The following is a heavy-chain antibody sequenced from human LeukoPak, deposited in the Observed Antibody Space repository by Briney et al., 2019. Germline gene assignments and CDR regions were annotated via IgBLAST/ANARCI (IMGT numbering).Heavy chain of an antibody. CDR3: ARTRRGNYYDSSGYYYEFDY. CDR2: INPSGGGT. V-gene: IGHV1-46*01. J-gene: IGHJ4*02. Sequence: ASVKVSCKASGYTFTSYYMHWVRQAPGQGLEWMGIINPSGGGTSYAQRFQGRVTMTRDTSTSTVYMELSSLRCEDTAVYYCARTRRGNYYDSSGYYYEFDYWGQGTLVTVSS. CDR1: GYTFTSYY. D-gene: IGHD3-22*01.